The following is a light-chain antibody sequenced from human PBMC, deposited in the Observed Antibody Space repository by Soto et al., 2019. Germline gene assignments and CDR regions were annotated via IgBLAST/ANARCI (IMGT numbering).Light chain of an antibody. CDR2: AAS. J-gene: IGKJ1*01. Sequence: DIQMTQSPSSVAASVGDRVTLTCRASQGVNRWLAWYQQKPGKAPKVLIYAASSLQSGVPSRFSGSGSGTDFTLTISSLQPEDFATYYCQQTNSFPRTFGQRTKVEI. V-gene: IGKV1-12*01. CDR1: QGVNRW. CDR3: QQTNSFPRT.